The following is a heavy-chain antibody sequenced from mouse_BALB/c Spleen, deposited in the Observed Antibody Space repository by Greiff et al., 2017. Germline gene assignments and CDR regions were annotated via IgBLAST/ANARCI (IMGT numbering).Heavy chain of an antibody. CDR2: IYPGDGDT. CDR3: ARGRDWCAY. V-gene: IGHV1-82*01. CDR1: GYAFSSSW. Sequence: VQLQQSGPELVKPGASVKISCKASGYAFSSSWMNWVKQRPGQGLEWIGRIYPGDGDTNYNGKFKGKATLTADKSSSTAYMQLSSLTSVDSAVYFCARGRDWCAYWGAGTLVTVAA. J-gene: IGHJ3*01.